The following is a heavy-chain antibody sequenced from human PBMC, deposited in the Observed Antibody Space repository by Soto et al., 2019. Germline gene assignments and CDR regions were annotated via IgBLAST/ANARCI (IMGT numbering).Heavy chain of an antibody. D-gene: IGHD3-10*01. CDR1: GGTFSSYG. Sequence: ASVKVSCKASGGTFSSYGISWVRQAPGQGLEWMGGIIPMFGKVKYAQKFQGRVTITADESTSTAYMELSSLTSEDTAMYYCARETSVRGVIITSSPWFDPWGQGTLVTVSS. CDR2: IIPMFGKV. J-gene: IGHJ5*02. CDR3: ARETSVRGVIITSSPWFDP. V-gene: IGHV1-69*13.